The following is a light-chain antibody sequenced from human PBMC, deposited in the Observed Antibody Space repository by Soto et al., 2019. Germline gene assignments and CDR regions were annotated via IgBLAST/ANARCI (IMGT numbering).Light chain of an antibody. CDR1: SSDVGGYNY. J-gene: IGLJ2*01. V-gene: IGLV2-14*01. CDR2: DVS. Sequence: QSALPHPASVSGSPGQSSTISCTGTSSDVGGYNYVSWYQQQPGKAPTLMIYDVSNRPSGVSNRFSGYKSCHTASLTISVLQAEDEADDYCSSYTSSSTLVLGGGTKLAVL. CDR3: SSYTSSSTLV.